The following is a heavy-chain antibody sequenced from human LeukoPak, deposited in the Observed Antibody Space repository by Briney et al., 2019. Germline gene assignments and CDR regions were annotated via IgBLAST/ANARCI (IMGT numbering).Heavy chain of an antibody. V-gene: IGHV4-39*01. CDR2: IYYSGST. CDR1: GGSISSSSYY. J-gene: IGHJ4*02. Sequence: SETLSLTCTVSGGSISSSSYYWGWIRQPPGKGLEWIGSIYYSGSTYYNPSLKSRVTISVDTSKNQFSLKLSSVTAADTAVYYCARPRSVAVAYDYFDYWGQGTLVTVSS. CDR3: ARPRSVAVAYDYFDY. D-gene: IGHD6-19*01.